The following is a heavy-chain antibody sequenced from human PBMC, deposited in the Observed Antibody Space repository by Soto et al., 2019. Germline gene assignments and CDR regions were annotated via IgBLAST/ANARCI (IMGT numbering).Heavy chain of an antibody. CDR1: GGSFGGYY. CDR3: ARGRRSRVATISWYFDL. J-gene: IGHJ2*01. CDR2: INHSGST. D-gene: IGHD5-12*01. Sequence: QVQLQQWGAGLLKPSETLSLTCAIYGGSFGGYYWSWIRQPPGKGLVWIGEINHSGSTNYNPSLKSRVTISVDTAKNQFSLKLRSVTAADTAVYYCARGRRSRVATISWYFDLWGRGTLVTVSS. V-gene: IGHV4-34*01.